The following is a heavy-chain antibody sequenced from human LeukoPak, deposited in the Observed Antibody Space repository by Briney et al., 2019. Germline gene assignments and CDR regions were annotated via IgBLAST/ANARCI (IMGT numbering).Heavy chain of an antibody. CDR2: MSGSGDSS. CDR3: AKMEGQRLYDYCMDV. CDR1: GFAFSNFA. J-gene: IGHJ6*03. D-gene: IGHD3-3*01. V-gene: IGHV3-23*01. Sequence: GGSLRLSCAASGFAFSNFAMSWVRQAPGKGLEWVSGMSGSGDSSYYADSVKGRFTISRDNSKNALYLQMNSLRADDTALYYCAKMEGQRLYDYCMDVWGKGTTVTVSS.